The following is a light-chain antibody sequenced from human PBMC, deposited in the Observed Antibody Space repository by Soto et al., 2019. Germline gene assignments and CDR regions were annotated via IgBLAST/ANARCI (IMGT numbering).Light chain of an antibody. CDR2: EVS. CDR3: ASYTSSSSYV. Sequence: QSVLTQPASVSGSPGQSITISCTGTSSDVGGYSYVSWYQQHPGKAPKLMIYEVSNRPSGFSNRFSGSKSGNTASLTISGLQAEDEADYYCASYTSSSSYVFGTGTKVTVL. J-gene: IGLJ1*01. CDR1: SSDVGGYSY. V-gene: IGLV2-14*01.